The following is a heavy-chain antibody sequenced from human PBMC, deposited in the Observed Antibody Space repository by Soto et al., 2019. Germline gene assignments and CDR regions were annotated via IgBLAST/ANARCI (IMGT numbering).Heavy chain of an antibody. CDR1: VYSVSSNGAA. CDR2: TYYRSKWYN. D-gene: IGHD6-13*01. J-gene: IGHJ6*02. V-gene: IGHV6-1*01. Sequence: SXTLSLTCAISVYSVSSNGAAWNWIRQSPSRGLEWLGRTYYRSKWYNDYAVSVKSRITINPDTSKNQFSLQLNSVTPEDTAVYYCARDLGSDEGRYSRSWYGGYYGMAVGGQGTTVTVS. CDR3: ARDLGSDEGRYSRSWYGGYYGMAV.